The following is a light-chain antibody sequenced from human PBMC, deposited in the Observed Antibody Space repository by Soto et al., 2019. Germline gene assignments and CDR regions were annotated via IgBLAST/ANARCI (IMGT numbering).Light chain of an antibody. CDR1: QSFSSN. CDR2: GAS. Sequence: EIVMTQSPATLSVSPGERVTLSCRASQSFSSNLAWYQQKPGQAPRLLMYGASTRATGIPARFSGSGSGTEFTLTISSLQSEDFAVYYCQQYNNWPLAFGGGTKVEFK. J-gene: IGKJ4*01. CDR3: QQYNNWPLA. V-gene: IGKV3-15*01.